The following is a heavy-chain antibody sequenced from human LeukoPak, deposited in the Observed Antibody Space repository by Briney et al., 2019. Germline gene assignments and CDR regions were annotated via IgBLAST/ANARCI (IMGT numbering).Heavy chain of an antibody. V-gene: IGHV4-4*09. CDR3: ARRGEAYYDSSGYYFDI. J-gene: IGHJ3*02. CDR1: GGSISRYY. Sequence: SETLSLTCTVSGGSISRYYWSWIRQPPGKGLEGIGYIYTSGSTNYNPSLKSRVTISVDTSKNQFSLKRSAVTAANTAVYYCARRGEAYYDSSGYYFDIWGQGTMVTVSS. D-gene: IGHD3-22*01. CDR2: IYTSGST.